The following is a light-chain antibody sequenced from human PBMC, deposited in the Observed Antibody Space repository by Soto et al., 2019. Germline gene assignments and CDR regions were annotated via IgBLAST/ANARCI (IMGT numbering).Light chain of an antibody. V-gene: IGLV1-44*01. CDR2: KNN. Sequence: QPVLTQPPSASGTPGQRVTISCSGSSSNIGSNTVNWYQQLPGTAPKLLMYKNNQRPSGVPDRISGSKSGTSASLAISGLQPDDEADYYCAAWDDSLNGLVFGGGTKLTVL. J-gene: IGLJ2*01. CDR3: AAWDDSLNGLV. CDR1: SSNIGSNT.